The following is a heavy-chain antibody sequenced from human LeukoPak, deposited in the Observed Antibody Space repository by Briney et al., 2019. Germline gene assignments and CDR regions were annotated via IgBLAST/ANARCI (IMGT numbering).Heavy chain of an antibody. J-gene: IGHJ4*02. CDR2: IKQDGSEK. CDR3: ARDPSTYYCSSTSCYGAGYFDY. V-gene: IGHV3-7*01. CDR1: GFTFSSYW. Sequence: GGSLRLSCAASGFTFSSYWMSWVRQAPGKGLEWVANIKQDGSEKYYVDSVKGRFTISRDNAKNSLYLQMNSLRAEDTAVYYCARDPSTYYCSSTSCYGAGYFDYWGQGTLVTVSS. D-gene: IGHD2-2*01.